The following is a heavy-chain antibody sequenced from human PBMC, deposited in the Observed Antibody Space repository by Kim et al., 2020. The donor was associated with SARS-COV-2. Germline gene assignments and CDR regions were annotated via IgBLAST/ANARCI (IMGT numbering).Heavy chain of an antibody. D-gene: IGHD3-3*01. CDR3: ARDRITVFEVRLDC. Sequence: GGSLRLSCAASGFTFSSYWMSWVRQAPGKGLEWVANIKQDGSEKYYVASVKGRFTISRDNAKNSLYLQMNILRAEDTAVYYCARDRITVFEVRLDCWGEGALLSVSS. CDR1: GFTFSSYW. J-gene: IGHJ4*02. CDR2: IKQDGSEK. V-gene: IGHV3-7*01.